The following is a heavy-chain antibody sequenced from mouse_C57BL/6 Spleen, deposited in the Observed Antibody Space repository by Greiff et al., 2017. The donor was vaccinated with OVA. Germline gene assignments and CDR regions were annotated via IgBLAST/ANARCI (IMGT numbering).Heavy chain of an antibody. CDR3: ARAHDLAWFAY. D-gene: IGHD2-3*01. CDR2: ISYSGST. Sequence: EVKLVESGPGMVKPSQSLSLTCTVTGYSITSGYDWHWIRHFPGNKLEWMGYISYSGSTNYNPSLKSRISITHDTSKNHFFLKLNSVTTEDTATYYCARAHDLAWFAYWGQGTLVTVSA. J-gene: IGHJ3*01. V-gene: IGHV3-1*01. CDR1: GYSITSGYD.